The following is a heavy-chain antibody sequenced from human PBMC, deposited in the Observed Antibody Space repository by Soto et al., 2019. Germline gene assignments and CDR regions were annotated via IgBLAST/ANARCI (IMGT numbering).Heavy chain of an antibody. V-gene: IGHV1-69*13. D-gene: IGHD4-17*01. CDR2: IIPVFGTA. CDR3: ARGDATKIVVTTYYAMDV. CDR1: GGSLSNYG. J-gene: IGHJ6*02. Sequence: SVKVSCKASGGSLSNYGISWVRQATGQGIERMGGIIPVFGTANYAQKIQGRVTITADESTNIVYMDVTSLRSEDTAVYYCARGDATKIVVTTYYAMDVWGQGTTVTVSS.